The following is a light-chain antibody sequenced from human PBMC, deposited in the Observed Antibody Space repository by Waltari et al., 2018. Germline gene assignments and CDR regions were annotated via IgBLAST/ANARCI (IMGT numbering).Light chain of an antibody. CDR3: QQYNDWPLYT. V-gene: IGKV3-15*01. J-gene: IGKJ2*01. CDR2: GAS. Sequence: IVMPQSPATLPVSPGERSTLSCRASQSVGGNLAWYQQKPGQAPRLLIYGASTWVTGLPARFSGSGSETEFTLTISSVQSEDFAVYYCQQYNDWPLYTFGQGTKLEIK. CDR1: QSVGGN.